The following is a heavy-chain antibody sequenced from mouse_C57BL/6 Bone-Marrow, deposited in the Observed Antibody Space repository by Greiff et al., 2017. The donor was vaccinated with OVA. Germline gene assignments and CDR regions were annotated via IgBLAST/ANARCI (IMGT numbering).Heavy chain of an antibody. D-gene: IGHD1-1*01. V-gene: IGHV5-12*01. CDR1: GFTFSDYY. CDR2: ISTGGGST. CDR3: ARHEYYGSNYVRFAY. Sequence: DVKLVESGGGLVQPGGSLKLSCAASGFTFSDYYMYWVRQTPEKRLEWVAYISTGGGSTYYPDTVKGRFTISRDNAKNTLYLQMSRLKSEDTAMYNSARHEYYGSNYVRFAYWGQGTLVTVSA. J-gene: IGHJ3*01.